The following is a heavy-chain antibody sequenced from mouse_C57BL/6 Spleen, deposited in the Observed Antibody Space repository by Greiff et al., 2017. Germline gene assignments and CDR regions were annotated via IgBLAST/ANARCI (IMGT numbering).Heavy chain of an antibody. CDR1: GYTFTDYY. V-gene: IGHV1-26*01. CDR2: INPNNGGT. CDR3: ARRKDFYAMDY. Sequence: VQLQQSGPELVKPGASVKISCKASGYTFTDYYMNWVKQSHGKSLEWIGDINPNNGGTSYNQKFKGKATLTVDKSSSPAYMELRSLTSEDSAVYYCARRKDFYAMDYWGQGASVTVSS. J-gene: IGHJ4*01.